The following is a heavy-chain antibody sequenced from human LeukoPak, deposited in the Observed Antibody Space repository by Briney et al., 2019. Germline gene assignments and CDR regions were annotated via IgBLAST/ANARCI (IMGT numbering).Heavy chain of an antibody. CDR1: GFTFSSYW. D-gene: IGHD3-10*01. CDR2: IKQDGSEK. Sequence: PGGSLRLSCAASGFTFSSYWMSWVRQAPGKGLEWVANIKQDGSEKYYVDSVKGRFTISRDNAKNSLYLQMNSLRAEDMAVYYCASRITMARGRAFDIWGQGTMVTVSS. CDR3: ASRITMARGRAFDI. V-gene: IGHV3-7*01. J-gene: IGHJ3*02.